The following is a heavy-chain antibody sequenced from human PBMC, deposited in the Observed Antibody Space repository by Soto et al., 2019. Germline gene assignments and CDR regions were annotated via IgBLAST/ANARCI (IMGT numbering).Heavy chain of an antibody. J-gene: IGHJ4*02. CDR1: GGTFSSYT. Sequence: QVQLVQSGSEVTNPGSSVKVSCKASGGTFSSYTSSWVRQAPGQGLEGMGRIIPILGIANYAQKCQGRVTITADKSTSTAYMELSSLRSEDTAVYYCAPEAGPNKNWCQGTLVAVST. V-gene: IGHV1-69*02. CDR2: IIPILGIA. CDR3: APEAGPNKN.